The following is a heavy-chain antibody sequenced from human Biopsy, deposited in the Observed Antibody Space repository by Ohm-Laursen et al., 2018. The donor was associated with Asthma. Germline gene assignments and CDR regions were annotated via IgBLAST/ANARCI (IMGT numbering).Heavy chain of an antibody. D-gene: IGHD3-10*01. V-gene: IGHV1-18*01. CDR2: ISVYNSNT. CDR1: DYTCKRAG. J-gene: IGHJ6*02. Sequence: DSEQVACQNSDYTCKRAGISWERQAPGEGLEWMGWISVYNSNTKVAQKLQDRVTMITDTSTSTAYMEFRSLNSDDTAVYFCARAVDYSHYYGIDVWGQGTTVTVS. CDR3: ARAVDYSHYYGIDV.